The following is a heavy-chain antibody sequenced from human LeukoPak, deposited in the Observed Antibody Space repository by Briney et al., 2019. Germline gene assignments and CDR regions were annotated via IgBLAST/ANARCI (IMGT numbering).Heavy chain of an antibody. V-gene: IGHV4-59*12. CDR1: GGSISSYY. CDR2: IYHSGST. CDR3: ARDPLRNGDYGLFDY. D-gene: IGHD4-17*01. Sequence: SETLSLTCTVSGGSISSYYWSWIRQPPGKGLEWIGYIYHSGSTKYNPSLKSRVTISVDTSKNQFSLKLSSVTAADTAVYYCARDPLRNGDYGLFDYWGQGTLVTVSS. J-gene: IGHJ4*02.